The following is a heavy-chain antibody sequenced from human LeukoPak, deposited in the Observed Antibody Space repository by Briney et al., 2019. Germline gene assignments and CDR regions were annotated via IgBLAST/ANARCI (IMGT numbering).Heavy chain of an antibody. CDR1: GGSISSYY. CDR3: ARGGGRAVTGGY. CDR2: IYYSGST. J-gene: IGHJ4*02. V-gene: IGHV4-59*01. D-gene: IGHD4-17*01. Sequence: SETLSLTCTVSGGSISSYYWSRIRQPPGKGLEWIGYIYYSGSTNYNPSLKSRVTISVDTSKNQFSLKLSSVTAADTAVYYCARGGGRAVTGGYWGQETLVTVSS.